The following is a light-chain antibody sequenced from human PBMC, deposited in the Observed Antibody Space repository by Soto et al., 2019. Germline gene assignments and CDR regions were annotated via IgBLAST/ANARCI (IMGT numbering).Light chain of an antibody. V-gene: IGKV3-20*01. CDR1: QSVSSSY. CDR3: QQYGSSGYT. CDR2: GAS. J-gene: IGKJ2*01. Sequence: EIVLTQSPGTLSLSPGERATLSCRASQSVSSSYLAWYQQKPGQAPRLLIYGASSRATGIPGRFGGSGSGTDFTLTINRLEPEDFAVYYCQQYGSSGYTFGQGTKLEIK.